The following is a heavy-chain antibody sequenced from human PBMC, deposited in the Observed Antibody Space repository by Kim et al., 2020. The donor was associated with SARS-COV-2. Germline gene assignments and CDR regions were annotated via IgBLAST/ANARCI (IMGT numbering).Heavy chain of an antibody. Sequence: KYSQKFKGRVTITRDTSASTAYMGLSSLRSEDTAVYYCARGSSTSGWFDPWGQGTLVTVSS. CDR3: ARGSSTSGWFDP. V-gene: IGHV1-3*01. J-gene: IGHJ5*02. D-gene: IGHD2-2*01.